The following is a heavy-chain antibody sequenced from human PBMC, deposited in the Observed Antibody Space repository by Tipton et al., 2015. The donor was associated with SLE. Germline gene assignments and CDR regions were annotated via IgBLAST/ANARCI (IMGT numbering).Heavy chain of an antibody. Sequence: QLVQSGAEVKKPGASVKVSCKASGYTFTSYGISWVRQAPGQGLEWMGWVSAYNGNTNYAQKLQGRVTMTTDTSTSTAYMELRSLRSDDTAVYYCARDLRYCTGGVCYTDATWLDPWGPGTLVSLSS. V-gene: IGHV1-18*01. J-gene: IGHJ5*02. CDR2: VSAYNGNT. CDR3: ARDLRYCTGGVCYTDATWLDP. D-gene: IGHD2-8*02. CDR1: GYTFTSYG.